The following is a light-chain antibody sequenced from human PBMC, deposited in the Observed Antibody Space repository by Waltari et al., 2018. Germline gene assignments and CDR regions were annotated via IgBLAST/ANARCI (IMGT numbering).Light chain of an antibody. CDR1: QSVSSN. V-gene: IGKV3-15*01. CDR3: QQYNNWPQT. J-gene: IGKJ1*01. Sequence: IVMTQSPATLSVSPGESVTLSCRASQSVSSNLAWYQQKPGQAPRLLLYGASTRATGLPARFSGSWSVTEFTLTISSMQSEDFAVYYCQQYNNWPQTFGQGTKVEIK. CDR2: GAS.